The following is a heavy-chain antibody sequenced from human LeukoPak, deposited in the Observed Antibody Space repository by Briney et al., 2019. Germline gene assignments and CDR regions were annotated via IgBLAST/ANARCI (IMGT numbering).Heavy chain of an antibody. CDR1: GYTFTGYY. V-gene: IGHV1-2*02. J-gene: IGHJ4*02. CDR3: ASAESHDYGET. Sequence: ASVKVSCKASGYTFTGYYMHWVGQPPGKGLDGMGWINPNSGGTNYAQKFQGRVTMTRDTSISTAYMELSGLRFGDTAIYYCASAESHDYGETWGQGTLVTVSS. D-gene: IGHD3-16*01. CDR2: INPNSGGT.